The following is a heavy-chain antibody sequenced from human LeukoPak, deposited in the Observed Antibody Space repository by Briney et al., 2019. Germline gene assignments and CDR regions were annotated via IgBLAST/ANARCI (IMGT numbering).Heavy chain of an antibody. CDR3: ARYSSSWKEDYFDY. CDR2: IYTSGST. Sequence: SETLSLTCTVSGGSISSYYWTWIRQPAGKGLEWIGRIYTSGSTNYNPSLKSRVTMSVDTSKNQFSLKLSSVTAADTAVYYCARYSSSWKEDYFDYWGQGTLVTVSS. D-gene: IGHD6-13*01. CDR1: GGSISSYY. V-gene: IGHV4-4*07. J-gene: IGHJ4*02.